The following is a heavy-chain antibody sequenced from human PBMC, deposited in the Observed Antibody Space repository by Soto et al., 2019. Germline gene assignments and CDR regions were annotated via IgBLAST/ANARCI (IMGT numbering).Heavy chain of an antibody. Sequence: QVQLVESEGGVVQPGRSLRLSCAASGFTLSTYAMHWVRQAPGKGPEWVAVISYGGSDKYYADSVKGRFTISRDNSKNTLYLQMNSLRPEDTAIYYCARPQAVAGLGGYFDYWGQGTLVTVSS. D-gene: IGHD6-19*01. CDR3: ARPQAVAGLGGYFDY. CDR2: ISYGGSDK. V-gene: IGHV3-30-3*01. CDR1: GFTLSTYA. J-gene: IGHJ4*02.